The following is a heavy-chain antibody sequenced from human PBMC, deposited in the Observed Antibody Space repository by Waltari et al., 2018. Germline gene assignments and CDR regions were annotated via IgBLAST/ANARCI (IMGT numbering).Heavy chain of an antibody. Sequence: QLQLQESGPGVGKPSETLSLTCIVSGGSITSNCHYWAWIRQPPGQGREWIGTMSYNGATYSSPSLKSRVTVSRDTSKNHLSLTLGSVTAADTAVYYCATYIGASIGTAAFDVWGQGTMVTVSS. D-gene: IGHD5-12*01. J-gene: IGHJ3*01. CDR1: GGSITSNCHY. V-gene: IGHV4-39*02. CDR3: ATYIGASIGTAAFDV. CDR2: MSYNGAT.